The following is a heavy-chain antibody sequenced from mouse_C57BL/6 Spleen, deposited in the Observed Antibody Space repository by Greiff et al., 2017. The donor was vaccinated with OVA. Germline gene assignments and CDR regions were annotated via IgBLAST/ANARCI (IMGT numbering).Heavy chain of an antibody. Sequence: VPLQQSGPELVKPGASVKLSCKASGYTFTSYDINWVKQRPVQGLEWIGWLYPRDGSTKYNEKFKGKATLTVDTSSSTAYMELHSLTSEDSAVYFCARKSSYVGLAYWGQGTLVTVSA. CDR2: LYPRDGST. D-gene: IGHD1-1*01. CDR3: ARKSSYVGLAY. V-gene: IGHV1-85*01. J-gene: IGHJ3*01. CDR1: GYTFTSYD.